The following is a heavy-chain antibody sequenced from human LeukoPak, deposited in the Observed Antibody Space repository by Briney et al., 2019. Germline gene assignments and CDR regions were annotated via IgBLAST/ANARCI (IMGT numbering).Heavy chain of an antibody. V-gene: IGHV4-59*01. CDR3: AREDPCTKVPDGMDV. Sequence: PSETLSLTCTVSGGSISHYYWSWIRQPPGKGLEWIGYIYYSGTTNYNPSLKSRVTISVDTSKNQFSLELNSVTAADTAVYYCAREDPCTKVPDGMDVWGQGTTVTVSS. J-gene: IGHJ6*02. CDR1: GGSISHYY. CDR2: IYYSGTT. D-gene: IGHD2-8*01.